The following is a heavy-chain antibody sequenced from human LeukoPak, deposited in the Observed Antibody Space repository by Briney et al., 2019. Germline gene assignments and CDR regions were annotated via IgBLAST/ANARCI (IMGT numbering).Heavy chain of an antibody. CDR1: EFTVSSNY. CDR2: IYSGGST. D-gene: IGHD4/OR15-4a*01. J-gene: IGHJ3*02. Sequence: GGSLRLSCAASEFTVSSNYMSWVRQAPGKGLEWVSVIYSGGSTYYADSVKGRFTISRDNSKNTLYLQMNSLRAEDTAVYYCARADYHDAFDIWGQGTMVTVSS. V-gene: IGHV3-53*01. CDR3: ARADYHDAFDI.